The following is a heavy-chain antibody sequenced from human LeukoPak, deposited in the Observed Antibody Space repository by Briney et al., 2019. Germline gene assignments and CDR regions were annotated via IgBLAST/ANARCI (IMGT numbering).Heavy chain of an antibody. D-gene: IGHD2-2*02. CDR1: GGSFSGYY. CDR2: INHSGST. V-gene: IGHV4-34*01. Sequence: SETLSLTCAVYGGSFSGYYWSWIRQPPGKGLEWIGEINHSGSTNYNPSLKSRVTISVDTSKNQFSLKLSSVTAADTAVYYCARDPAAISTKAKYYYYMDVWGKGTTVTVSS. J-gene: IGHJ6*03. CDR3: ARDPAAISTKAKYYYYMDV.